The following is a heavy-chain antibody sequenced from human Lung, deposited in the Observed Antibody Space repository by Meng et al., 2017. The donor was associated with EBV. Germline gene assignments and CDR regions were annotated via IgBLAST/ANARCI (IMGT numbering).Heavy chain of an antibody. Sequence: QGAVEGSGRGLVEPSGTRSLTCACSGVSISSSNWWSWVRQPPGKGLEWIGEIYHSGSTNYNPSLKSRVTISVDKSKNQFSLKLSSVTASDTAVYYCASGRKYCSSTSCYGQFDYWGQGTLVTVSS. J-gene: IGHJ4*02. CDR3: ASGRKYCSSTSCYGQFDY. CDR1: GVSISSSNW. V-gene: IGHV4-4*02. D-gene: IGHD2-2*01. CDR2: IYHSGST.